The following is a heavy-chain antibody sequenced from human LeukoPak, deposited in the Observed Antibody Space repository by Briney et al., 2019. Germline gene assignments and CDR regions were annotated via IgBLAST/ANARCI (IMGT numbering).Heavy chain of an antibody. J-gene: IGHJ2*01. V-gene: IGHV3-23*01. CDR2: VSGSGDTK. D-gene: IGHD2-15*01. Sequence: GGSLRLSCAASGFTFSSYAMSWVRQAPGKGLEGDSAVSGSGDTKYYADSVKGRFTISRDNSKNTLYLQMNSLRAEDTAVYFCAKAGGPRRYWFFDVWGRDTPVTVSS. CDR3: AKAGGPRRYWFFDV. CDR1: GFTFSSYA.